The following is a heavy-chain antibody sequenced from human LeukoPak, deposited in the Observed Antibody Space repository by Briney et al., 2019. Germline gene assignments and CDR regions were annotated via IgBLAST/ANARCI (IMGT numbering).Heavy chain of an antibody. Sequence: SETLSLTCTVSGGSISSSSAYWGWIRQPPGKGLEWIGSIYYSKNTYYNPSLKSRVTISVDTSKNQFSLKLSSVTAADTAVYYCARRIAAAGISFDPWGQGTLVTVSS. CDR2: IYYSKNT. J-gene: IGHJ5*02. D-gene: IGHD6-13*01. CDR3: ARRIAAAGISFDP. V-gene: IGHV4-39*07. CDR1: GGSISSSSAY.